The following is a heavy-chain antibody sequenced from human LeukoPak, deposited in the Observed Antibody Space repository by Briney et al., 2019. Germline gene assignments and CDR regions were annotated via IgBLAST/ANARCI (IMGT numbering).Heavy chain of an antibody. Sequence: SVKVSCKASGFTFTSSAMQWVRQARGQRLEWIGWIVVGSGNTNYAQKFQERVTITRDMSTSTAYMELSSLRSEDTAVYYCARAGIPGYCTNVTCSNWLDPWGQGTLVTVSS. V-gene: IGHV1-58*02. CDR2: IVVGSGNT. CDR1: GFTFTSSA. CDR3: ARAGIPGYCTNVTCSNWLDP. D-gene: IGHD2-8*01. J-gene: IGHJ5*02.